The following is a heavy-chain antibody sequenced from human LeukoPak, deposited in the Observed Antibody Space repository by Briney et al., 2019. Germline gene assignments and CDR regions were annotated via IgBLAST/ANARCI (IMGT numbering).Heavy chain of an antibody. CDR3: ARRTLGLGGKPWLDQFDY. V-gene: IGHV4-59*08. Sequence: SETLSLTCTVCGGSISTNYWSWIRQLPGKGLEWIGYIYYSGSTNYNPSLKSRVTISIDTSKNQFSLNLSSVTAADTALYYCARRTLGLGGKPWLDQFDYWGQGTLVRVSS. CDR2: IYYSGST. J-gene: IGHJ4*02. CDR1: GGSISTNY. D-gene: IGHD6-19*01.